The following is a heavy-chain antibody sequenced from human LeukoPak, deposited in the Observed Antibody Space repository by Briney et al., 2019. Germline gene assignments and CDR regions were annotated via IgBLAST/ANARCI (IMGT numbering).Heavy chain of an antibody. Sequence: PGGSLRLSCAASRFTFSNYWMHWVRQAPGKGLVWVSRINPDGSSTTYADSVKGRFTISRDNSENTLFLQMNSLRAEDTAIYFCAKDIRRYYYNSGGYPLFDYWGQGTLVTVSS. CDR2: INPDGSST. CDR3: AKDIRRYYYNSGGYPLFDY. J-gene: IGHJ4*02. CDR1: RFTFSNYW. V-gene: IGHV3-74*01. D-gene: IGHD3-22*01.